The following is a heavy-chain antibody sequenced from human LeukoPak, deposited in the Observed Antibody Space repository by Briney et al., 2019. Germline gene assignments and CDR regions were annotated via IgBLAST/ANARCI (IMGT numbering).Heavy chain of an antibody. CDR1: GGSFDSKY. CDR3: ASSQSYSSSSSPNYYYYYYMDV. J-gene: IGHJ6*03. CDR2: IYYSGST. Sequence: SETLSLTCSVSGGSFDSKYWSWIRQPPGKGLEWIGYIYYSGSTNYNPSLKSRVTISVDTSKNQFSLKLSSVTAADTAVYYCASSQSYSSSSSPNYYYYYYMDVWGKGTTVTVSS. D-gene: IGHD6-6*01. V-gene: IGHV4-59*01.